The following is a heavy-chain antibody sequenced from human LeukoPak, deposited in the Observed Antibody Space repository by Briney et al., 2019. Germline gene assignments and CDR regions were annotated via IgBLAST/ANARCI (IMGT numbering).Heavy chain of an antibody. J-gene: IGHJ4*02. CDR3: ARELLGFVDY. CDR1: GFTVSSNH. CDR2: IYSGGST. V-gene: IGHV3-66*02. D-gene: IGHD1-26*01. Sequence: PGGSLRLSCAASGFTVSSNHMSWVRQAPGKGLEWVSVIYSGGSTYYADSVKGRFTISRDNSKNTLYLQMNSLRAEDTAVYYCARELLGFVDYWGQGTLVTVSS.